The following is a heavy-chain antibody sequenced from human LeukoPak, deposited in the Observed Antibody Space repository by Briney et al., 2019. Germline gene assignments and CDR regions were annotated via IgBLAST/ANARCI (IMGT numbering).Heavy chain of an antibody. CDR1: GFTFSSYS. CDR3: ARESMVRGVIARLYYFDY. J-gene: IGHJ4*02. D-gene: IGHD3-10*01. Sequence: GGSLRLSCAASGFTFSSYSMNWVRQAPGKGLEWVSSISSSSSYIYYADSVKGRFTVSRDNAKNLLYLQMNSLRAEDTAVYYCARESMVRGVIARLYYFDYWGQGALVTVSS. V-gene: IGHV3-21*04. CDR2: ISSSSSYI.